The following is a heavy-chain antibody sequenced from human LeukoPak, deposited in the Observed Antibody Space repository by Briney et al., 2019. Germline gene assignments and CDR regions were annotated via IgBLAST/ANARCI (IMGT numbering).Heavy chain of an antibody. D-gene: IGHD2-21*02. CDR2: ISDSGATT. V-gene: IGHV3-23*01. CDR1: GFTFTNYA. J-gene: IGHJ4*02. CDR3: AKGDWSTRWTFFDC. Sequence: GGSLRLSCAASGFTFTNYAMNWVRQAPGKELEWVSGISDSGATTYFADSVKGRFTISRDNSKNTLYLQMNGLRAEDTAIYYCAKGDWSTRWTFFDCWGQGTLVTVSS.